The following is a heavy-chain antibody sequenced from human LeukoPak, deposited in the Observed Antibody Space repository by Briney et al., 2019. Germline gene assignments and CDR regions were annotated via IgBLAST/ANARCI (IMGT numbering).Heavy chain of an antibody. J-gene: IGHJ3*02. D-gene: IGHD3-22*01. Sequence: SETLSLTCSVSGGSISTYYWNWIRQTPGKGLEWIGHISYGNTDYNPSLKSRVTISVDKSKNQFSLKLSSVTAADTAVYYCARGLGDYYYDSSGDDAFDIWGQGTMVTVSS. CDR3: ARGLGDYYYDSSGDDAFDI. CDR2: ISYGNT. V-gene: IGHV4-59*12. CDR1: GGSISTYY.